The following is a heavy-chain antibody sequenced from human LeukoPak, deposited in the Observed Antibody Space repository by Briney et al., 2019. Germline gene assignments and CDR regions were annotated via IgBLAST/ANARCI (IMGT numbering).Heavy chain of an antibody. CDR2: IYHSGST. D-gene: IGHD6-6*01. CDR1: GGSISSGGYS. CDR3: ARTSIAARRANAFDI. Sequence: SETLSLTCAVSGGSISSGGYSWSWIRQPPGKGLEWIVYIYHSGSTYYNPSLKSRVTISVDRSKNQFSLKLSSVTAADTAVYYCARTSIAARRANAFDIWGQGTMVTVSS. J-gene: IGHJ3*02. V-gene: IGHV4-30-2*01.